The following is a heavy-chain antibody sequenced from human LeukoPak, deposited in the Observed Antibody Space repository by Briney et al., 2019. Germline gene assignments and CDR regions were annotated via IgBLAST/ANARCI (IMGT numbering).Heavy chain of an antibody. CDR1: GFTFSRYS. CDR3: AREDGGKADI. V-gene: IGHV3-48*02. D-gene: IGHD4-23*01. J-gene: IGHJ3*02. Sequence: GGSLRLSCAASGFTFSRYSMNWVRQAPGKGLEWVSYISSSSSTIDYADSVKGRFSISRDNAKNSLYLQMKSLRDEDAAVYYCAREDGGKADIWGQGTMVTVSS. CDR2: ISSSSSTI.